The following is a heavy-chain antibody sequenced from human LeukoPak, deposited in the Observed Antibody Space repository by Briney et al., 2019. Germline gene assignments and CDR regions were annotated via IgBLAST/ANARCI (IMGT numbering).Heavy chain of an antibody. V-gene: IGHV3-48*02. J-gene: IGHJ4*02. Sequence: GGSLRLSCAASGFTISNYNMDWVRQAPGKGLEWISYISTSGIIYYADSVRGRFTISRDNAKNSLYLQMNSLRNEDTAVYYCARDDPNWDPSSYYFDSWGQGVLVTVSS. D-gene: IGHD3-10*01. CDR3: ARDDPNWDPSSYYFDS. CDR2: ISTSGII. CDR1: GFTISNYN.